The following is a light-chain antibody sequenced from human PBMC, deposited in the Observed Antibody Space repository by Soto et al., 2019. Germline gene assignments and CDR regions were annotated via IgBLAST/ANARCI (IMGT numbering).Light chain of an antibody. J-gene: IGKJ2*01. Sequence: DIQMTQSPSTLSASVGDRVTITCRASQSISNWLAWYQQKPGKAPKLLIYDASSLESGVPSRFSGSGSGTEFTLTISSLQPEDFAVYYCQQYGSSLYTFGQGTKLEIK. V-gene: IGKV1-5*01. CDR2: DAS. CDR3: QQYGSSLYT. CDR1: QSISNW.